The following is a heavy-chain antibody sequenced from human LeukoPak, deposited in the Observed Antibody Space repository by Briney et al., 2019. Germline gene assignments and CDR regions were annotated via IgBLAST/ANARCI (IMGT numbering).Heavy chain of an antibody. CDR3: ASNSYYDFWSGYVAGPFDY. J-gene: IGHJ4*02. D-gene: IGHD3-3*01. CDR1: GFTFSSYW. Sequence: GGSLRLSCAASGFTFSSYWMSWVRQAPGKGLEWVAVISYDGSNKYYADSVKGRFTISRDNSKNTLYLQMNSLRAEDTAVYYCASNSYYDFWSGYVAGPFDYWGQGTLVTVSS. CDR2: ISYDGSNK. V-gene: IGHV3-30-3*01.